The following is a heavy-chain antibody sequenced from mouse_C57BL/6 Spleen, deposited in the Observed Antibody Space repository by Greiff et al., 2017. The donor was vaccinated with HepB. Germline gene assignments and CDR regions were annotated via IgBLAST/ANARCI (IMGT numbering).Heavy chain of an antibody. J-gene: IGHJ2*01. V-gene: IGHV1-22*01. CDR1: GYTFTDYN. CDR3: ARPTDSNYDLDY. Sequence: EVQLQQSGPELVKPGASVKMSCKASGYTFTDYNMHWVKQSHGKSLEWIGYINPNNGGTSYNQKFKGKATLTVNKSSSTAYMELRSLTSEDSAVYYCARPTDSNYDLDYWGQGTTLTVSS. CDR2: INPNNGGT. D-gene: IGHD2-5*01.